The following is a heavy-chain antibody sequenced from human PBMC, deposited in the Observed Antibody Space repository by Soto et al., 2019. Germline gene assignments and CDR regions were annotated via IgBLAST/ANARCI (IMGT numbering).Heavy chain of an antibody. CDR2: FDPEDGET. V-gene: IGHV1-24*01. CDR1: GYTLTELS. D-gene: IGHD2-2*01. Sequence: ASVKVSCKVSGYTLTELSMHWVRQAPGKGLEWMGGFDPEDGETIYAQKFQGRVTMTEDTSTDTAYMELSSLRSEDTAVYYCAAWGGIVVVPAAIWRNYYGMDVRGQGTTVTVSS. CDR3: AAWGGIVVVPAAIWRNYYGMDV. J-gene: IGHJ6*02.